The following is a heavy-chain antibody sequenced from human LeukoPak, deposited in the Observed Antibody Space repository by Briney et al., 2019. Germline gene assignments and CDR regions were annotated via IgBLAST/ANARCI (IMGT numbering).Heavy chain of an antibody. D-gene: IGHD6-13*01. CDR1: GFTFSSYG. CDR2: ISYDGSNK. V-gene: IGHV3-30*03. Sequence: GRSLRLSCAASGFTFSSYGMHWVRQAPGKGLEWVAVISYDGSNKYYADSVKGRFTISRDNSKNTLYLQMNSLRAEDTAVYYCAREAAERKNWFDPWGQGTLVTVSS. J-gene: IGHJ5*02. CDR3: AREAAERKNWFDP.